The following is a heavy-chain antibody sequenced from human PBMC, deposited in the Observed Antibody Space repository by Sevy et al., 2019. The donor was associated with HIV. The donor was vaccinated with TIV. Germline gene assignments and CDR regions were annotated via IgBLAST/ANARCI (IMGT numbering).Heavy chain of an antibody. CDR2: IIPIFGTA. CDR3: ARLPQDIYSSSWSYYYHYGMDV. J-gene: IGHJ6*02. D-gene: IGHD6-13*01. V-gene: IGHV1-69*13. Sequence: ASVKVSCKASGGTFSSYAISWVRQAPGQGLEWMGGIIPIFGTANYPQKFQGRVTITADESTSTAYMELSSLRSEDTAVYYCARLPQDIYSSSWSYYYHYGMDVWGQGTTVTVS. CDR1: GGTFSSYA.